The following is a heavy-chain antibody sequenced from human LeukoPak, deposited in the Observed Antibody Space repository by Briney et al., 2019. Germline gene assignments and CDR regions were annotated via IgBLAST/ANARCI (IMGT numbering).Heavy chain of an antibody. Sequence: GRSLRLSCAASGFTFSSYAMHWVRQAPGKGLEWVAVISYDGSNKYYADSVKGRFTISRDNSKNTLYLQMNSLRDEDPAVYYCARGGYCSGGSCYPIYYYYYGMDVWGQGTKVTVSS. CDR2: ISYDGSNK. V-gene: IGHV3-30-3*01. CDR3: ARGGYCSGGSCYPIYYYYYGMDV. D-gene: IGHD2-15*01. J-gene: IGHJ6*02. CDR1: GFTFSSYA.